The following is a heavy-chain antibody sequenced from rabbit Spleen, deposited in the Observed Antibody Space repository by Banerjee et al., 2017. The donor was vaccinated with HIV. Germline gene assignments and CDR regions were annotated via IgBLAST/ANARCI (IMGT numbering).Heavy chain of an antibody. J-gene: IGHJ4*01. V-gene: IGHV1S7*01. Sequence: QLVESGGGLVQPGGSLKLSCKASGFDFSTYSMSWVRQAPGKGLEWIGYIVPIFGVTYYANWVNGRFTISSHNAQNTLYLQLNSLAAADTATYFCVRDRANIGGDYGPYYFDLWGQGTLVTVS. CDR2: IVPIFGVT. CDR1: GFDFSTYS. D-gene: IGHD2-1*01. CDR3: VRDRANIGGDYGPYYFDL.